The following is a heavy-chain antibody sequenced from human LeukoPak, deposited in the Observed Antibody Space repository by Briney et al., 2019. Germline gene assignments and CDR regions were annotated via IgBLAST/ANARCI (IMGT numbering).Heavy chain of an antibody. V-gene: IGHV1-18*01. CDR1: GYTFTSYG. CDR3: ARESYYYDSSGYHYFDY. CDR2: ISAYNGNT. D-gene: IGHD3-22*01. Sequence: ASVKVSCKASGYTFTSYGISWVRQAPGQGLEWMGRISAYNGNTNYAQKLQGRVTMTTDTSTSTAYMELRSLRSDDTAVYYCARESYYYDSSGYHYFDYWGQGTLVTVSS. J-gene: IGHJ4*02.